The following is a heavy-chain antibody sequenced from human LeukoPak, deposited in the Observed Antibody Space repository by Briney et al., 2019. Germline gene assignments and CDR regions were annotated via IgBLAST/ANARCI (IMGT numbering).Heavy chain of an antibody. CDR3: AKGSDSTTSQFGE. D-gene: IGHD2/OR15-2a*01. Sequence: GGSLRLSCAASGFTFSSLALSWVRQAPGKGLEWVSTISASGNTTYYADSVKGRFTISRDNSVTTLYLQVISLRAEDTAIYYCAKGSDSTTSQFGERGQGTLVTVSS. CDR1: GFTFSSLA. CDR2: ISASGNTT. J-gene: IGHJ4*02. V-gene: IGHV3-23*01.